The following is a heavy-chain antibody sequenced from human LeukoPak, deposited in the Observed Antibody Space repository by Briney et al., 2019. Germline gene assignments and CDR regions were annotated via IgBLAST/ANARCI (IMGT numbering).Heavy chain of an antibody. CDR1: GFTFSSYS. V-gene: IGHV3-21*01. D-gene: IGHD3-22*01. J-gene: IGHJ4*02. CDR3: ARDYYDSSGYYSLDY. CDR2: ISSSSSYI. Sequence: GALRLSCAASGFTFSSYSMNWVRQAPGKGLEWVSSISSSSSYIYYADSVKGRFTISRDNAKNSLYLQMNSLRAEDTAVYYCARDYYDSSGYYSLDYWGQGTLVTVSS.